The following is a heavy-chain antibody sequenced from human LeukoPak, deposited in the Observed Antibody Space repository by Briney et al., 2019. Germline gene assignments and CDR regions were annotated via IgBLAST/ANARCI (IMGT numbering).Heavy chain of an antibody. D-gene: IGHD6-19*01. Sequence: ASVKVSCKASGYTSTNYLLHWVRQAPGQGLEWMGIINPSNGDTNYAQKFKGRVTMTGDTSTSTVFMDPYSLTSEDTAVYHCAREGSAVAGRGWRAFDIWGQGTMVTISS. J-gene: IGHJ3*02. V-gene: IGHV1-46*01. CDR3: AREGSAVAGRGWRAFDI. CDR1: GYTSTNYL. CDR2: INPSNGDT.